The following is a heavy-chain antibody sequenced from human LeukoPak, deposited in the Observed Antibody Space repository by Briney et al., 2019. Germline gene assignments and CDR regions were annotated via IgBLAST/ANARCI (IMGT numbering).Heavy chain of an antibody. CDR3: ARVETTGRT. Sequence: PGGSLRLSCAASGFTFSNYAMNWVRPAPGQGLEWVSSISRSGNFMYYGDSVKGRFTISRDNAKNSLYLQMNSLRAEDTAVYYCARVETTGRTWGQGTLVSVSA. J-gene: IGHJ4*02. CDR2: ISRSGNFM. CDR1: GFTFSNYA. D-gene: IGHD1-14*01. V-gene: IGHV3-21*01.